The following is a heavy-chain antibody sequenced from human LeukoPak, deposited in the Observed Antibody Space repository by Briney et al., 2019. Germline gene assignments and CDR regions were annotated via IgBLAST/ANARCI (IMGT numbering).Heavy chain of an antibody. D-gene: IGHD3-22*01. CDR1: GYTFTSYG. Sequence: ASVKVSCKASGYTFTSYGISWVRQAPGQGLEWMGWISAYNGDTNYAQKLQGRVTMTTDTSTSTAYMELRSLRSDDTAVYYCAREGGTMIVVVMGYYYYGMDVWGQGTTVTVSS. CDR3: AREGGTMIVVVMGYYYYGMDV. J-gene: IGHJ6*02. CDR2: ISAYNGDT. V-gene: IGHV1-18*01.